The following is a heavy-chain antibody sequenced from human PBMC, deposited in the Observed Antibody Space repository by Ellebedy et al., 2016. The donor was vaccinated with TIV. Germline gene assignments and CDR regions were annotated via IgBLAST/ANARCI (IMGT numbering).Heavy chain of an antibody. Sequence: ESLKISCATSGFAFSSYAMSWVRQAPGKGLEWIGSLNYGGETYFDPSLKSRVTMSLDTSKNQFSLKVNSVTAADTAIYYCASHRGFYSGWSFDYWGQGTLITVSS. V-gene: IGHV4-38-2*01. CDR1: GFAFSSYA. CDR2: LNYGGET. J-gene: IGHJ4*02. D-gene: IGHD5-12*01. CDR3: ASHRGFYSGWSFDY.